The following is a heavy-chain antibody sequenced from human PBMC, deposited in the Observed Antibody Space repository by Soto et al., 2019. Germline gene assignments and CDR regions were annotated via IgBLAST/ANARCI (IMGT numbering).Heavy chain of an antibody. CDR2: ISSSGSTI. V-gene: IGHV3-48*03. CDR1: GFTFSSYE. CDR3: AREGCSGGSCYPPGDWFDP. D-gene: IGHD2-15*01. Sequence: HPGGSLRLSCAASGFTFSSYEMNWVRQAPGKGLEWVSYISSSGSTIYYADSVKGRFTISRDNAKNSLYLQMNSLRAEDTAVYYCAREGCSGGSCYPPGDWFDPWGQGTLVTVSS. J-gene: IGHJ5*02.